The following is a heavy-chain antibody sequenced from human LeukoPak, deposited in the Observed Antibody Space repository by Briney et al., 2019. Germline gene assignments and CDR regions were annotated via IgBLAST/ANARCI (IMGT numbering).Heavy chain of an antibody. Sequence: SETLSLTCTVSGGSISSSSYYWGWIRQPPGKGLEWIVSIYYSGSTYYNPSLKSRVTISVDTSKNQFSLKLSSVAAADTAVYYCARAPGYGSGNWFDPWGQGTLVTVSS. J-gene: IGHJ5*02. D-gene: IGHD3-10*01. V-gene: IGHV4-39*07. CDR1: GGSISSSSYY. CDR3: ARAPGYGSGNWFDP. CDR2: IYYSGST.